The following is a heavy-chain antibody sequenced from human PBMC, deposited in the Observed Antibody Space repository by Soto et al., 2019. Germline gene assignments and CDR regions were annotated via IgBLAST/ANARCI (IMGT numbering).Heavy chain of an antibody. CDR1: GYTFTGYY. Sequence: GASVKVCCKASGYTFTGYYMHWVRQAPGQGLEWMGWINPSSGGTNYAQKFQGWVTMTRDTSISTAYMELSRLRSDDTAVYYCARDLIAAADSYYYYGMDVWGQGTTVTVS. CDR3: ARDLIAAADSYYYYGMDV. V-gene: IGHV1-2*04. J-gene: IGHJ6*02. CDR2: INPSSGGT. D-gene: IGHD6-13*01.